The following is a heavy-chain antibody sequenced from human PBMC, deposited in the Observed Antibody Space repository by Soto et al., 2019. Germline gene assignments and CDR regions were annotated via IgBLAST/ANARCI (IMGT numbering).Heavy chain of an antibody. V-gene: IGHV1-69*01. CDR3: AGVFGDSGFDVGGTPIDY. D-gene: IGHD5-12*01. CDR2: IVPLLGSA. Sequence: QVQLVQSGAEVKKPGSSVKVSCKASATSFSSFVISWVRQAPGQGLEWMGGIVPLLGSATYAQKFQGRVTITADESTSTAYMEMSSLRSEDTATYYCAGVFGDSGFDVGGTPIDYWGQGTLVIVSS. J-gene: IGHJ4*02. CDR1: ATSFSSFV.